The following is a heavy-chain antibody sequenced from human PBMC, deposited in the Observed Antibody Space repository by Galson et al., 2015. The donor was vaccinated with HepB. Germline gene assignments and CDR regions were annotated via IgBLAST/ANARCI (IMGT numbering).Heavy chain of an antibody. D-gene: IGHD1-7*01. CDR1: GYTFTSYG. CDR3: ARDLSWNYVGYYYYGMDV. V-gene: IGHV1-18*04. J-gene: IGHJ6*02. CDR2: ISAYNGNT. Sequence: SVKVSCKASGYTFTSYGISWVRQAPGQGLEWMGWISAYNGNTNYAQKLQGRVTMTTDTSTSTAYMELRSLRSDDTAVYYCARDLSWNYVGYYYYGMDVWGQGTTVTVSS.